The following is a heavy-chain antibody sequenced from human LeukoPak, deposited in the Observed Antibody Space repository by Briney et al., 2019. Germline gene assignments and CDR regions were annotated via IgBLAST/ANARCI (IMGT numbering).Heavy chain of an antibody. D-gene: IGHD3-10*01. J-gene: IGHJ4*02. CDR1: GFTFSNYA. Sequence: GGSLRLSCAASGFTFSNYAMMWVRQAPGKRLEWVSSITGSGDGTYYADSVRGRFTISRDNSENALYLQLNSLRAEDTAVYFCVKGFVHPTYYFDYWGQGTLVTVSS. V-gene: IGHV3-23*01. CDR2: ITGSGDGT. CDR3: VKGFVHPTYYFDY.